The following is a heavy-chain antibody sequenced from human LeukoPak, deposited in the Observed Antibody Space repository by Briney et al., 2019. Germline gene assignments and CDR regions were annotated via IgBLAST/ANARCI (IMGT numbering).Heavy chain of an antibody. CDR3: ARQTLRDWFDP. D-gene: IGHD2/OR15-2a*01. CDR2: INHSGST. V-gene: IGHV4-34*01. J-gene: IGHJ5*02. CDR1: GGSFSTYY. Sequence: SETLSLTCAVYGGSFSTYYWGWIRQPPGKGLEWIGEINHSGSTNYNPSLKSRVTISVDTSKNQLSLKLSSVTAADTAVYYCARQTLRDWFDPWGQGTLVTVSS.